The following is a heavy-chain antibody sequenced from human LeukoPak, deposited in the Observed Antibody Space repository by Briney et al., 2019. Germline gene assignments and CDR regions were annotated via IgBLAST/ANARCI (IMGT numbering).Heavy chain of an antibody. CDR1: GFTVSSNY. V-gene: IGHV3-66*02. D-gene: IGHD3-22*01. CDR3: ARLYDSSSFGAFDI. Sequence: GGSLRLSCAASGFTVSSNYMGWVRQAPGKGLEWVSILYSGGSTYYPDSVKGRFTISRDNSQNTLYLQMDSLRAEDTAVYYCARLYDSSSFGAFDIWGQVTTVTVSS. J-gene: IGHJ3*02. CDR2: LYSGGST.